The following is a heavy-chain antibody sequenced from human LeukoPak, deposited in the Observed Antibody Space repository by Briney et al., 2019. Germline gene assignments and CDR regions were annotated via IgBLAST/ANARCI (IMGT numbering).Heavy chain of an antibody. V-gene: IGHV3-30*03. CDR3: ATDIPVLRYFDWLPIETDAFDI. Sequence: PGRSLRLSCAASGFTFSSYGMHWVRQAPGKGLEWVAVISYDGSNKYYADSVKGRFTISRDNSKNTLYLQMNSLRAEDTAVYYCATDIPVLRYFDWLPIETDAFDIWGQGTMVTVSS. CDR2: ISYDGSNK. J-gene: IGHJ3*02. CDR1: GFTFSSYG. D-gene: IGHD3-9*01.